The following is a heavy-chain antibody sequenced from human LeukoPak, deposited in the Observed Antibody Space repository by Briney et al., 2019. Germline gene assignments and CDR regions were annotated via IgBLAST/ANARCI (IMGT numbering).Heavy chain of an antibody. CDR2: IYTSGST. J-gene: IGHJ3*02. D-gene: IGHD3-9*01. Sequence: SETRSLASTVSGASISSYYWSWIRQPAGKGLEWIGRIYTSGSTNYNPSLKSRVTMSVDTSKNQFSLKLSSVTAADTAVYYCASGGLDDTRAFDIWGQGTMVTVSS. CDR3: ASGGLDDTRAFDI. CDR1: GASISSYY. V-gene: IGHV4-4*07.